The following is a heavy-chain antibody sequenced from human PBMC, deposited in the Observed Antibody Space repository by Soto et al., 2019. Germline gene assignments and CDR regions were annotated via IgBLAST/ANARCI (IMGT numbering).Heavy chain of an antibody. CDR2: ISGSGGST. Sequence: GGSLRPSCAASGFTFSSYAMSWVRQAPGKGLEWVSAISGSGGSTYYADSVKGRFTISRDNSKNTLYLQMNSLRAEDTAVYYCANGYDFWSGYQYYFDYWGQGTLVTVSS. J-gene: IGHJ4*01. V-gene: IGHV3-23*01. CDR3: ANGYDFWSGYQYYFDY. D-gene: IGHD3-3*01. CDR1: GFTFSSYA.